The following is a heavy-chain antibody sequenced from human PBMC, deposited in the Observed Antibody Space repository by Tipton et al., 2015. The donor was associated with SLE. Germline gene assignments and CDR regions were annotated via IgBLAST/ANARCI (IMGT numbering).Heavy chain of an antibody. Sequence: SLRLSCAASGFTFSSYGMRWVRQAPGKGLEWVSVIYSGGSTYYADSVKGRLTISRDNSKNTLYLQMNSLRAEDTAVYYCARDRESMIVVGHAFDIWGQGTMVTVSS. J-gene: IGHJ3*02. CDR2: IYSGGST. CDR3: ARDRESMIVVGHAFDI. CDR1: GFTFSSYG. V-gene: IGHV3-66*01. D-gene: IGHD3-22*01.